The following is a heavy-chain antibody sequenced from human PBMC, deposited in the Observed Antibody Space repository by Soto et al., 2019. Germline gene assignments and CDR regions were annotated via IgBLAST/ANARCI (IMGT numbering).Heavy chain of an antibody. J-gene: IGHJ4*02. Sequence: RLSCAASGFTFSSYWMSWVRQAPGKGLEWVANIKQDGSEKYYVDSVKGRFTISRDNAKNSLYLQMNSLRAEDTAVYYCARERERYSSWSILWGQGTLVTVSS. CDR1: GFTFSSYW. D-gene: IGHD6-6*01. CDR3: ARERERYSSWSIL. V-gene: IGHV3-7*01. CDR2: IKQDGSEK.